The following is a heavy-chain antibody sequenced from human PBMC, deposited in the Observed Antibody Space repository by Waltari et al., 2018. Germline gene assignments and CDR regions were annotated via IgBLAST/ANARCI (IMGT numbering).Heavy chain of an antibody. D-gene: IGHD1-26*01. J-gene: IGHJ4*02. V-gene: IGHV4-59*08. Sequence: QVQLQESGPGLVKPSETLSLTCTVSGGSISSYYWSWIRQPPGKGLEWIGYIYYSWSTNYIPSLKSLVTISVDTSKNQFSLKLSSVTAADTAVYYCARSPVGSRAGYFDYWGQGTLVTVSS. CDR3: ARSPVGSRAGYFDY. CDR2: IYYSWST. CDR1: GGSISSYY.